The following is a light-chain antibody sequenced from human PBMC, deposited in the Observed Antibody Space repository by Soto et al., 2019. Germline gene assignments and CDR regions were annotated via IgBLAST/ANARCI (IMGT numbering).Light chain of an antibody. CDR1: SSGVGNNNY. CDR3: CSYEDTLYL. Sequence: PRSVSESPGQSVTISCTGTSSGVGNNNYVSWYQQNPGKAPRLLIYDVSQRPSGVSDCFSGPKSGNAAPLTISGLQPEDEADYYCCSYEDTLYLVGTGTKV. CDR2: DVS. J-gene: IGLJ1*01. V-gene: IGLV2-11*01.